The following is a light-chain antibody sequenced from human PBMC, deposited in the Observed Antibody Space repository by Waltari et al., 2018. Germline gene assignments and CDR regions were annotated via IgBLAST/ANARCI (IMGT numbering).Light chain of an antibody. J-gene: IGKJ2*01. Sequence: DVVMTPPPLSLSVTPGQPASFSCKSSQDPMYDDGKTYLFWYLQKPGQSPQPLMYDVSSRFSGVPERFSGSGSGTDFTLTISRVEPEDVGVYYCMQAINLYTFGQGTKLEI. CDR3: MQAINLYT. V-gene: IGKV2-29*02. CDR2: DVS. CDR1: QDPMYDDGKTY.